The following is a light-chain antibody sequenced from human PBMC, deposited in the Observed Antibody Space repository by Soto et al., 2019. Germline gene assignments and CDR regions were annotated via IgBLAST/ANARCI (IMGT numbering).Light chain of an antibody. V-gene: IGKV3-20*01. CDR2: GAS. CDR1: QSVSSSY. CDR3: QDYGTSPWT. J-gene: IGKJ1*01. Sequence: IVLTQSPGTLSLTPGERATLSCRASQSVSSSYLAWYQQKPGQAPRLLIYGASSRATGIPDRFSGSGSGTDFTLTISRLEPEDCAVYYCQDYGTSPWTFGQGTKVDI.